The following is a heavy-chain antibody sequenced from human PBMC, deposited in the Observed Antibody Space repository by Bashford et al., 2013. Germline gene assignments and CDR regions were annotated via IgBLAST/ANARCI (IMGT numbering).Heavy chain of an antibody. Sequence: SVKVSCKASGGTLSSYAITWVRQAPGQGLEWMGGSIPMFGTPDYAQKFQDRVTITRDASATTAYLELGSLRSEDTAVYFCARGIWDRSGWYYYDNWGQGTLVTVSS. CDR2: SIPMFGTP. CDR1: GGTLSSYA. J-gene: IGHJ4*02. D-gene: IGHD6-19*01. V-gene: IGHV1-69*05. CDR3: ARGIWDRSGWYYYDN.